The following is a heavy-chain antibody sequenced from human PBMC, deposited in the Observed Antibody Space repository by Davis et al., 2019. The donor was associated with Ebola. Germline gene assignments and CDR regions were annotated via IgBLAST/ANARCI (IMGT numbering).Heavy chain of an antibody. D-gene: IGHD1-26*01. CDR1: GGSISSSGYY. V-gene: IGHV4-39*01. CDR2: VYYSGST. CDR3: AIQGVGTTLDY. Sequence: MPSETLSLTCTVSGGSISSSGYYWGWIRQPPGKGLEWIGSVYYSGSTYYNPSLKSRVTMSVDTSKNQFSLKLSSVTAADTAVYYCAIQGVGTTLDYWAREPWSPSPQ. J-gene: IGHJ4*02.